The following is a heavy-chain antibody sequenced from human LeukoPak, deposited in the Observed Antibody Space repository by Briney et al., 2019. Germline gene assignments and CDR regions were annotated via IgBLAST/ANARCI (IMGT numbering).Heavy chain of an antibody. V-gene: IGHV1-2*06. Sequence: ASVKVSCKASGYTFTGYYMHWVRQAPGQGLEWMGRINPNSGGTNYAQKFQGRVTITRNTSISTAYMELSSLRSEDTAVYYCARVEVTAGYYPHYYYYYMDVWGKGTTVTVSS. D-gene: IGHD3-22*01. CDR3: ARVEVTAGYYPHYYYYYMDV. CDR2: INPNSGGT. CDR1: GYTFTGYY. J-gene: IGHJ6*03.